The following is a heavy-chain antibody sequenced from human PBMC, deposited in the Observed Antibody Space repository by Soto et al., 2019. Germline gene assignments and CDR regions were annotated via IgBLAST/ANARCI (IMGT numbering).Heavy chain of an antibody. J-gene: IGHJ4*02. V-gene: IGHV3-7*01. CDR1: GFSLSSYW. CDR2: MNQDGSES. CDR3: ARLSTSAGRRDLAC. Sequence: EVQLVESGGGLVQPGGSLRLSCAASGFSLSSYWMSWVRQAPGKGLEWVANMNQDGSESDYVGSVKRRFTFTRDNAKNSLYLQMNSLRAEDTAVYYCARLSTSAGRRDLACWGQGTLVTVSS.